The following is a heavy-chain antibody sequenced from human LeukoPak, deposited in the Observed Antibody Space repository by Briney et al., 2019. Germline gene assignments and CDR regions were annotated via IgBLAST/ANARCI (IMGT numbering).Heavy chain of an antibody. CDR3: ARGGGRYSVDY. Sequence: GGSLRLSCAVSGFTVSSNYMSWVRQAPGKGLEWVSVIYSGGGTYYADSVKGRFTISRDNSKNTVYLQMNSLRVEDTAVYYCARGGGRYSVDYWGQGTLVIVSS. CDR1: GFTVSSNY. CDR2: IYSGGGT. D-gene: IGHD1-26*01. J-gene: IGHJ4*02. V-gene: IGHV3-66*01.